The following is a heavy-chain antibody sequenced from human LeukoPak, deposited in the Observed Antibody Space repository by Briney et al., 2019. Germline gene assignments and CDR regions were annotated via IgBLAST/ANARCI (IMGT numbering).Heavy chain of an antibody. CDR2: IYSGGST. J-gene: IGHJ4*02. CDR1: GSAVSSNY. CDR3: ARGAGGAPIVSRFDY. Sequence: GGSLRLSCAASGSAVSSNYMSWVRQAPGKGLEWVSVIYSGGSTYYADSVKGRFTISRHNSKNTLYLQMNSLRAEDTAVYYCARGAGGAPIVSRFDYWGQGTLVTVSS. V-gene: IGHV3-53*04. D-gene: IGHD2-2*02.